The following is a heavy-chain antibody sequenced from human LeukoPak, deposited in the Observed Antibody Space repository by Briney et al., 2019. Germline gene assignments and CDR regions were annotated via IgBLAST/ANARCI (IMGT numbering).Heavy chain of an antibody. V-gene: IGHV4-39*01. D-gene: IGHD3-10*01. CDR2: IYYSGRT. J-gene: IGHJ5*02. CDR3: ARQPTSYGSGRGWFDP. Sequence: SETLSLTCTVSGGSISSSSYYWGWIRQPPGKGLEWIGSIYYSGRTYYNPSLKSRVTISVDTSKNQFSLKLSSVTAADTAVYYCARQPTSYGSGRGWFDPWGQGTLVTVSS. CDR1: GGSISSSSYY.